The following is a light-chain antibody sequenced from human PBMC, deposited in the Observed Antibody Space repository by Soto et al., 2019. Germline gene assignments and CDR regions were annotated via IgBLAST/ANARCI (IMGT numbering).Light chain of an antibody. V-gene: IGKV1-33*01. CDR1: QVISNY. J-gene: IGKJ2*01. CDR3: QQYENLPYT. CDR2: DIS. Sequence: DIQMTQSASSLSASVGDRVTITCQASQVISNYLNWYQQKPGKAPKLLIYDISTLEIGVPSRFSGSGSGTDFTFTITGLQPEDIATYYGQQYENLPYTFGQGTKLEI.